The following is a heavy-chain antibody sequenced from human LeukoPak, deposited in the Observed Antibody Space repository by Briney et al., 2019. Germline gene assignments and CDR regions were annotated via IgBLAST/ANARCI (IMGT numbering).Heavy chain of an antibody. J-gene: IGHJ6*03. CDR3: AKDRGVVTPHNYYYYYMDV. D-gene: IGHD4-23*01. CDR2: IRYDGSNK. Sequence: GRSLRLSCAASGFTFSSYGMHWVRQAPGKGLEWVAFIRYDGSNKYYADSVKGRFTISRDNSKNTLYLQMNSLRAEDTAVYYCAKDRGVVTPHNYYYYYMDVWGKGTTVTISS. V-gene: IGHV3-30*02. CDR1: GFTFSSYG.